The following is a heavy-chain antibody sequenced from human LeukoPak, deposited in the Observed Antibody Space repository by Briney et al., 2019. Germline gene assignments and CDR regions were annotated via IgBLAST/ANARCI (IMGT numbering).Heavy chain of an antibody. Sequence: ASVKVSCKASGYTFTGYYMHWVRQAPGQGLEWMGWINPNSGGTNYAQKFQGRVTMTRDTSISTAYMELSRLRSDDTAVYYCARYYYDSSGYLYYYGMDVWGQGTTVTVSS. CDR1: GYTFTGYY. J-gene: IGHJ6*02. CDR2: INPNSGGT. V-gene: IGHV1-2*02. D-gene: IGHD3-22*01. CDR3: ARYYYDSSGYLYYYGMDV.